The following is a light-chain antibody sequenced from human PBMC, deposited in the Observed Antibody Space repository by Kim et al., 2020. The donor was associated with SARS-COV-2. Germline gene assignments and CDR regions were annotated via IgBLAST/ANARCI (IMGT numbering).Light chain of an antibody. CDR2: YDD. CDR3: AAWDDSLNAVV. Sequence: QSVLTQTPSMSEVPGQRVTISCSGSRSNIGNNAVSWYQHLPGKAPKLLIYYDDLRPSGVSDRFSGSKSGTSASLAFTILQSADEGDYYCAAWDDSLNAVVFGGGTQLTVL. V-gene: IGLV1-36*01. CDR1: RSNIGNNA. J-gene: IGLJ2*01.